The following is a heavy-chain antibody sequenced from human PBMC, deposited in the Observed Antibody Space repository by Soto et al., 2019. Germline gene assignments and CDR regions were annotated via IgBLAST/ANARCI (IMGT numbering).Heavy chain of an antibody. D-gene: IGHD1-26*01. CDR1: GFTFINAW. Sequence: EVQLVESGGGLVKPGGSLRLSCAASGFTFINAWMNWVRQAPGKGLEWVGRIKSKIDGGTTDYAAPVKGRFTISRDDSKNTLFLQMNSLQAEDKAVYYCTTDLSGGYSVGYWGQGTLVTVSS. CDR3: TTDLSGGYSVGY. CDR2: IKSKIDGGTT. V-gene: IGHV3-15*07. J-gene: IGHJ4*02.